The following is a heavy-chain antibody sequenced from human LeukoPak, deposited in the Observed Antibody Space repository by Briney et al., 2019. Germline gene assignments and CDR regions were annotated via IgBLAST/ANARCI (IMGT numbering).Heavy chain of an antibody. CDR1: GYTFTGYY. CDR2: INPNSGGT. V-gene: IGHV1-2*02. D-gene: IGHD3-9*01. CDR3: ARDRRYFDWLLSNWFDP. J-gene: IGHJ5*02. Sequence: ASVTVSCKASGYTFTGYYMHWVRQAPGQGLAWMGWINPNSGGTNYAQKFQGRVTMTRDTSISTAYMELSRLRSDDTAVYYCARDRRYFDWLLSNWFDPWGQGTLVSVSS.